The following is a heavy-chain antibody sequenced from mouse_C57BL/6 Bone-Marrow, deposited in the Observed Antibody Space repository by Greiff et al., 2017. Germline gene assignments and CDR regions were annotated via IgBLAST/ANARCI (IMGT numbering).Heavy chain of an antibody. D-gene: IGHD1-1*01. CDR3: ARHEDQGGTYYYGSWFAY. V-gene: IGHV1-62-2*01. Sequence: VQRVESGAELVKPGASVKLSCKASGYTFTAYTIHWVKQRPGQGLEWIGWFYPGSGSIKYNEKFKDKATLTADKSSSTVYMELSRLTSDDSAVYFCARHEDQGGTYYYGSWFAYWGQGTLVTVAA. J-gene: IGHJ3*01. CDR2: FYPGSGSI. CDR1: GYTFTAYT.